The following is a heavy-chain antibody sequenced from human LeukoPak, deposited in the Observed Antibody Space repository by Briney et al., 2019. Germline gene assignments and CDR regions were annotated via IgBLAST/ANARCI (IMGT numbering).Heavy chain of an antibody. D-gene: IGHD5-18*01. CDR3: ARDGGYSYGYYFDY. Sequence: GGSLRLSCEASGFTFSAYQMSWIRQAPGKGLEWVSYISSSGSTIYYADSVKGRFTISRDNAKNSLYLQMNSLRAEDTAVYYCARDGGYSYGYYFDYWGQGTLVTVSS. V-gene: IGHV3-11*04. CDR1: GFTFSAYQ. J-gene: IGHJ4*02. CDR2: ISSSGSTI.